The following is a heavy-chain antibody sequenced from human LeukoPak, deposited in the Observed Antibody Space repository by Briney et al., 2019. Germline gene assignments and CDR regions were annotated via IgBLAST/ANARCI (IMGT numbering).Heavy chain of an antibody. CDR1: GYSFTSYW. J-gene: IGHJ6*02. CDR2: IYPDDSDT. Sequence: GESLKISCKGSGYSFTSYWIGCVRQMPGKGLEWMGIIYPDDSDTRYSPSFQGQVTISADKSISTAYLQWSSLKATDTAIYYCARGVVPAFYYYGMDVWGQGTTVTVSS. D-gene: IGHD2-2*01. CDR3: ARGVVPAFYYYGMDV. V-gene: IGHV5-51*01.